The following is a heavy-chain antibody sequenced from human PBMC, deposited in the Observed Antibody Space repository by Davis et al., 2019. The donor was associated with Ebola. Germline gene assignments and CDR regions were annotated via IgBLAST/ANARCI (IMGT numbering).Heavy chain of an antibody. J-gene: IGHJ6*02. CDR1: GFTFSDHY. V-gene: IGHV3-72*01. CDR2: TRNKANSYTT. Sequence: GGSLRLSCAASGFTFSDHYMDWVRQAPGKGLEWVGRTRNKANSYTTEYAASVKGRFTISRDNSKNTLYLQMNSLRAEDTAVYYCAKGLYSMGVYYYGMDVWGQGTTVTVSS. D-gene: IGHD6-13*01. CDR3: AKGLYSMGVYYYGMDV.